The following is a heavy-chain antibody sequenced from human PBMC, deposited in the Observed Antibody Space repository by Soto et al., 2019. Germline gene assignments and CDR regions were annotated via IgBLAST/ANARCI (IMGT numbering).Heavy chain of an antibody. J-gene: IGHJ4*02. CDR3: GGGQPNFDY. Sequence: QVQLVESGGGVVQPGRSLRLSCAASGFPFSSYGMQWVREAPGKGLAWVAVISYDGSNKYYAYSVKGRFTISRDNSASTLYLQMNSLRPEETALYYCGGGQPNFDYRGQGTLVTVSP. CDR2: ISYDGSNK. D-gene: IGHD2-2*01. V-gene: IGHV3-30*03. CDR1: GFPFSSYG.